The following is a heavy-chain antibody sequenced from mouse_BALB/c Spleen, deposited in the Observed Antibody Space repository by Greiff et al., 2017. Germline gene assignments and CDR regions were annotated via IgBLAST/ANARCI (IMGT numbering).Heavy chain of an antibody. D-gene: IGHD1-2*01. Sequence: QVQLQQSGAELVRPGVSVKISCKGSGYTFTDYAMHWVKQSHAKSLEWIGVISTYYGDASYNQKFKGKATMTVDKSSSTAYMELARLTSEDSAIYYCARRTTARGYYFDYWGQGTTLTVSS. J-gene: IGHJ2*01. CDR1: GYTFTDYA. V-gene: IGHV1S137*01. CDR3: ARRTTARGYYFDY. CDR2: ISTYYGDA.